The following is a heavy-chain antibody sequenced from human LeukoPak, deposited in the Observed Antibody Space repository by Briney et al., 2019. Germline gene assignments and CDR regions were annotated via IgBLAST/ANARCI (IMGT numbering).Heavy chain of an antibody. J-gene: IGHJ5*02. CDR1: GYTFTSYG. CDR3: ARDNNVLMVYAIPGSWFDP. CDR2: ISAYNGNT. Sequence: ASVKVSCKASGYTFTSYGISWVRQAPGQGLEWMGWISAYNGNTNYAQKLQGRVTMTTDTSTSTAYMELRSLRSDDTAVYYCARDNNVLMVYAIPGSWFDPWGQGTLVTVSS. D-gene: IGHD2-8*01. V-gene: IGHV1-18*01.